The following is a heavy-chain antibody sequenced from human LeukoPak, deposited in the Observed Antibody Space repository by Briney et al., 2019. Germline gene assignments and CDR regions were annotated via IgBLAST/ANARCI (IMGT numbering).Heavy chain of an antibody. Sequence: SETLSLTCAVYGGSFSGYYWSWIREPPGKGLEWIGEINHSGSTNYNPSLKSRVTISVDTSKNQFSLKLSSVTAADTAVYYCARVGYYYDSSGPDDAFDIWGQGTMVTVSS. CDR3: ARVGYYYDSSGPDDAFDI. CDR2: INHSGST. V-gene: IGHV4-34*01. D-gene: IGHD3-22*01. J-gene: IGHJ3*02. CDR1: GGSFSGYY.